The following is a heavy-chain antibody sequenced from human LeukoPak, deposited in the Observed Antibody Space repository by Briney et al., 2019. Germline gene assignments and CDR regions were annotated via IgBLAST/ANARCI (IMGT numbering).Heavy chain of an antibody. CDR2: IYTSGST. Sequence: PSETLSLTCTVSGNSISSGDNYWSWIRQPAGKGLEWIGRIYTSGSTNYNPSLKSRVTISGDTSKNQFSLRLSSVTAADTAVYYCARGPTYQPIDYWGQGTLVTVSS. V-gene: IGHV4-61*02. D-gene: IGHD2-2*01. CDR3: ARGPTYQPIDY. CDR1: GNSISSGDNY. J-gene: IGHJ4*02.